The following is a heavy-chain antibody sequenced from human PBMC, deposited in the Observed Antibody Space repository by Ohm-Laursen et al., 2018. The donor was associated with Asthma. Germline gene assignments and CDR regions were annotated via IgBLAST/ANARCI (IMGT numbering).Heavy chain of an antibody. J-gene: IGHJ6*02. CDR1: GFTFSSYA. D-gene: IGHD6-13*01. V-gene: IGHV3-23*01. CDR3: AKPWRIAAADGWDYFYYGMDV. CDR2: ISGSGGST. Sequence: GSLRLSCAASGFTFSSYAMSWVRQAPGKGLEWVSAISGSGGSTYYADSVKGRFTISRDNSKNTLYLQMNSLRAEDTAVYYCAKPWRIAAADGWDYFYYGMDVWGQGTTVTVSS.